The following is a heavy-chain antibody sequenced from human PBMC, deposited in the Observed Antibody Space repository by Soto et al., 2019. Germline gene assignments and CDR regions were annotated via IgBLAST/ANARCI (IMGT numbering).Heavy chain of an antibody. V-gene: IGHV4-31*03. CDR3: AWAITMVNYYYGMDV. CDR1: GGSISSGGYY. D-gene: IGHD3-10*01. CDR2: IYYSGST. Sequence: QVQLQESGPGLVKPSQTLSLTCTVSGGSISSGGYYWSWIRQHPGKGLEWIGYIYYSGSTYYNPSLKRRVTISVDTSKNQFSLKLSSVTAADTAVYYCAWAITMVNYYYGMDVWGQGTTVTVSS. J-gene: IGHJ6*02.